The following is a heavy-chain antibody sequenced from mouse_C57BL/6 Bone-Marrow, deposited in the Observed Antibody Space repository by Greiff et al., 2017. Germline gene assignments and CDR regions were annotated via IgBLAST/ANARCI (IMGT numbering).Heavy chain of an antibody. CDR2: IDPANGNT. D-gene: IGHD3-2*02. Sequence: EVQLQQSVAELVRPGASVKLSCTASGFNIKNTYMHWVKQRPEQGLEWIGRIDPANGNTKYAPKFQGKATITADTSSNTAYLQLSSLTSEDTAIYYCAGVLPTAQATGYFDYWGQGTTLTVSA. CDR1: GFNIKNTY. J-gene: IGHJ2*01. CDR3: AGVLPTAQATGYFDY. V-gene: IGHV14-3*01.